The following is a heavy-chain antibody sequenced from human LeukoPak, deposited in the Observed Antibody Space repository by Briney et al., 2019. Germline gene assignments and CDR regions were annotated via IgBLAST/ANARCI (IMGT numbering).Heavy chain of an antibody. V-gene: IGHV1-2*06. CDR3: ARDFERPDY. CDR2: INPNSGGT. J-gene: IGHJ4*02. CDR1: GYTFTDYY. Sequence: ASVKVSCEASGYTFTDYYIHWLRQAPGQGLEWMGRINPNSGGTNYAQKFQGRVTMTRDTSISTAYMELRRLRSDDTAVYYCARDFERPDYWGQGTLVTVSS.